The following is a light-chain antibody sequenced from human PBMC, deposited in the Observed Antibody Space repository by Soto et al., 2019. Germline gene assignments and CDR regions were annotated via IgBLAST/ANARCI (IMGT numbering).Light chain of an antibody. CDR1: QSVGSH. CDR3: QQRSKWPET. V-gene: IGKV3-11*01. Sequence: EIVLTQSPAILSLSPGERGALSCRASQSVGSHLAWYHQKPGQAPRLLIYDTSNRATGTPVKFSGSGSETDFTLTISSLEPEDLAVYYCQQRSKWPETFGQGTKLEIK. CDR2: DTS. J-gene: IGKJ2*01.